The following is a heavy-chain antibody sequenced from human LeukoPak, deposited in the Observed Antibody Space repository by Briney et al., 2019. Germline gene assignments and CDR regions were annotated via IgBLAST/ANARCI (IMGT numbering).Heavy chain of an antibody. V-gene: IGHV4-34*01. CDR3: ASFLSGWDY. J-gene: IGHJ4*02. D-gene: IGHD6-19*01. CDR1: GGSISSYS. Sequence: SETLSLTCTVSGGSISSYSWSWIRQPPGKGLEWIGEINHSGSTNYNPSLKSRVTISVDTSKNQFSLKLSSVTAADTAVYYCASFLSGWDYWGQGTLVTVSS. CDR2: INHSGST.